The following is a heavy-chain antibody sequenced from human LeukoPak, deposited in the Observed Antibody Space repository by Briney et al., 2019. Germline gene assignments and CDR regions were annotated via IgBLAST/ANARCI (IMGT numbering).Heavy chain of an antibody. CDR1: GYTFTGYY. V-gene: IGHV1-2*02. CDR3: ARDNGGTGIAAAGTLY. Sequence: ASVKVSCKASGYTFTGYYMHWVRQAPGQGLEWMGWINPNSGGTNYAQKFQGRVTMTRDTSISTAYMELSRLRSDDTAVYYCARDNGGTGIAAAGTLYWGQGTLVTVSS. J-gene: IGHJ4*02. CDR2: INPNSGGT. D-gene: IGHD6-13*01.